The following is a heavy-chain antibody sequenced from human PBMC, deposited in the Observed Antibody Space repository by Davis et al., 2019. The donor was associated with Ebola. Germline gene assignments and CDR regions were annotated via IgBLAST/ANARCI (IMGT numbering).Heavy chain of an antibody. CDR1: GYTFTSYA. J-gene: IGHJ4*02. D-gene: IGHD4-17*01. V-gene: IGHV1-2*06. CDR3: AVSGDGLPSDY. CDR2: INPNSGGT. Sequence: AASVKVSCKASGYTFTSYAMNWVRQAPGQGLEYMGRINPNSGGTDYAQKFQGRVTMTRDTSISTAYMEMSRLTSDDTAVFYCAVSGDGLPSDYWGQGTLVTVSS.